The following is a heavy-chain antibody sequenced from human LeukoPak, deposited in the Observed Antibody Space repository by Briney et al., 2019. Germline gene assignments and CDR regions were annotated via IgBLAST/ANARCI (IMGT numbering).Heavy chain of an antibody. J-gene: IGHJ4*02. CDR1: GFTFSTYC. V-gene: IGHV3-74*01. CDR2: ICPDGTVT. CDR3: VRDFRSADY. Sequence: GGSLRLSCASSGFTFSTYCMHWVRQAPGKGPMWVSRICPDGTVTNYADSVKARFIISRDNARNTVYLQMNSLRVEDTAVYYCVRDFRSADYWGQGTLVTVSS.